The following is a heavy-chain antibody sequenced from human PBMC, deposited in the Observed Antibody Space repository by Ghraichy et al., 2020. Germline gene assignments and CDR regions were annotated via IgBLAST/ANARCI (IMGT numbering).Heavy chain of an antibody. Sequence: SQTLSLTCAVYGGSFSGYYWSWIRQPPGKGLEWIGEINHSGSTNYNPSLKSPVTISVDTSKNQFSLKLSSVTAADTAVYYCARRRAPFISCSGGSCYAFDIWGQGTMVTVSS. CDR2: INHSGST. CDR3: ARRRAPFISCSGGSCYAFDI. D-gene: IGHD2-15*01. CDR1: GGSFSGYY. V-gene: IGHV4-34*01. J-gene: IGHJ3*02.